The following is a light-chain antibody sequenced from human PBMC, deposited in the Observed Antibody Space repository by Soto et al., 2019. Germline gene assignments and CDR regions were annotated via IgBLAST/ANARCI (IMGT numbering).Light chain of an antibody. J-gene: IGLJ2*01. V-gene: IGLV1-40*01. Sequence: QSVLTQPPSVSGAPGRKVTISCTGTSSNIGADYHVHWYQHLPGTVPKLLIYNSYVRPSGVPDRFSASKSGTSASLTITGLQADDEAEYYCQSYDNSLRASLFGGGTKLTVL. CDR2: NSY. CDR3: QSYDNSLRASL. CDR1: SSNIGADYH.